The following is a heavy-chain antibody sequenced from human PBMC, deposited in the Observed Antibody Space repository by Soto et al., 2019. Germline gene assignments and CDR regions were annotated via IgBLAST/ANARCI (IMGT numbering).Heavy chain of an antibody. J-gene: IGHJ3*02. CDR1: GGSISSGHNY. CDR2: IFDTDTN. V-gene: IGHV4-31*03. Sequence: QVQLQESGPGLVKPSQILSVTCTVSGGSISSGHNYWSWIRRHPGKGLEWIGYIFDTDTNYYNPSLKSRVTISGDTANNQFSLKLTSVTAADTAVYYCASGSGHDIWGQGPMVAVSS. CDR3: ASGSGHDI. D-gene: IGHD3-10*01.